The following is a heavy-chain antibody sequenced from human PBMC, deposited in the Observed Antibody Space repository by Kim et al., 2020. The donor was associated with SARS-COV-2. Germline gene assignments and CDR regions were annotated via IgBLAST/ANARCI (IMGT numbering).Heavy chain of an antibody. V-gene: IGHV4-59*01. CDR1: GGSISSYY. CDR3: AREIRDYYDFWCGLSPEAYYYYYMDV. CDR2: IYYSGST. J-gene: IGHJ6*03. D-gene: IGHD3-3*01. Sequence: SETLSLTCTVSGGSISSYYWSWIRQPPGKGLELIGYIYYSGSTNYNPSLKSRVTISVDTSKNQFSLKLSSVTAADTAVYYCAREIRDYYDFWCGLSPEAYYYYYMDVWGKGTTVTVSS.